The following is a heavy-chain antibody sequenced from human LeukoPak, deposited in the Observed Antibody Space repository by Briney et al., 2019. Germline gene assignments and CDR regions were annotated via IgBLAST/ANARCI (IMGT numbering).Heavy chain of an antibody. CDR3: ASRGYFDWSFDY. V-gene: IGHV4-59*08. CDR1: GDSISSYY. J-gene: IGHJ4*02. CDR2: IYYSGST. Sequence: SETLSLTCTVSGDSISSYYWSWIRQPPGKGLEWIGYIYYSGSTNYNPSLKGRVTISVDTSKNQFSLRLTSVTAADTAVYYCASRGYFDWSFDYWGQGTLVTVSS. D-gene: IGHD3-9*01.